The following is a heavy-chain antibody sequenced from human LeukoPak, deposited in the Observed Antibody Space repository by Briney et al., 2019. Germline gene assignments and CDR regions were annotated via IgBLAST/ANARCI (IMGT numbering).Heavy chain of an antibody. CDR1: GFTVSTNY. D-gene: IGHD3-22*01. CDR3: ARVVYYDSSDHPAFYFDY. CDR2: IYSGGST. J-gene: IGHJ4*02. V-gene: IGHV3-53*01. Sequence: GGSLRLSCAASGFTVSTNYMSWVRQAPGKGLEWVSVIYSGGSTYYADSVKGRFTVSRDNSKNTLYLQMNILRAEDTAVYYCARVVYYDSSDHPAFYFDYWGQGTLVTVSS.